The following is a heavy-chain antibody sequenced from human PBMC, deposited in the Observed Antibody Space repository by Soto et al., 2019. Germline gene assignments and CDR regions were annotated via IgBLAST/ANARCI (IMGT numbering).Heavy chain of an antibody. J-gene: IGHJ4*02. V-gene: IGHV1-3*01. D-gene: IGHD4-17*01. CDR3: ARDIHMTTVTTGDY. CDR1: GYTFTSYA. CDR2: INAGNGNT. Sequence: QVQLVQSGAEVKKPGASVKVSCKASGYTFTSYAMHWVRQAPGQRLEWMGWINAGNGNTKYSQKLQGRVTMTTDTSTSTAYMELRSLRSDDTAVYYCARDIHMTTVTTGDYWGQGTLVTVSS.